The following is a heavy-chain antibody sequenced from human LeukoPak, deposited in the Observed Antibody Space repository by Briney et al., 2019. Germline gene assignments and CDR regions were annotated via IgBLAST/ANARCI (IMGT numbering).Heavy chain of an antibody. CDR3: ARDGLRHYYYYYGMDV. CDR1: GGSFSGYY. CDR2: INHSGST. D-gene: IGHD5-12*01. J-gene: IGHJ6*02. V-gene: IGHV4-34*01. Sequence: SETLSLTCAVYGGSFSGYYWSWIRQPPGKGLEWIGEINHSGSTNYNPSLKSQVTISVDTSKNQFSLKLSSVTAADTAVYYCARDGLRHYYYYYGMDVWGQGTTVTVSS.